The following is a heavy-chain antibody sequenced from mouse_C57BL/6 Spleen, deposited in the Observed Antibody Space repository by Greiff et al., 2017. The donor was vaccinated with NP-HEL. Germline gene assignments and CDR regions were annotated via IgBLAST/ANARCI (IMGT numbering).Heavy chain of an antibody. CDR3: ARSSERVAMDY. J-gene: IGHJ4*01. CDR2: INPYNGGT. CDR1: GYTFTDYY. Sequence: EVQLQQSGPVLVKPGASVKMSCKASGYTFTDYYMNWVKQSHGKSLEWIGVINPYNGGTSYNQKFKGKATLTVDKSSSTAYMELNSLTSEDSAVYYCARSSERVAMDYWGQGTSVTVSS. V-gene: IGHV1-19*01.